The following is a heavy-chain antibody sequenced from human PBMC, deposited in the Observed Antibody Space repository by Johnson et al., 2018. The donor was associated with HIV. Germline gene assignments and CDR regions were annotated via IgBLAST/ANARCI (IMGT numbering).Heavy chain of an antibody. CDR2: INQDGSDK. J-gene: IGHJ3*02. CDR3: ARATDYYDRGGYYRGRAFDS. V-gene: IGHV3-7*05. Sequence: VQLVESGGGLVQPGGSLRLSCAASGFTFSTYWMTWVRQAPGKGLEWVANINQDGSDKYYVDSVKGRFTISRDNAKNSLNLQMNSLRAEDTAVYYCARATDYYDRGGYYRGRAFDSWGQGTMVTVSS. CDR1: GFTFSTYW. D-gene: IGHD3-22*01.